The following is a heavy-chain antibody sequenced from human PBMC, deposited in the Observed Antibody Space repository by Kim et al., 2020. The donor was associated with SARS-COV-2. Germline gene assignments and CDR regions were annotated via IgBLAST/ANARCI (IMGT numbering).Heavy chain of an antibody. CDR1: GFTLRDYS. Sequence: GGSLRLSCAXSGFTLRDYSMSWVRQAPGKGLEWVASITSPTLTYYADSLKGRFTISRDNAKNSLYLQMDSLRDDDTAMYYCAREGIVVDPNFDYWGQGTLVTVSS. J-gene: IGHJ4*02. CDR2: ITSPTLT. V-gene: IGHV3-21*01. D-gene: IGHD2-15*01. CDR3: AREGIVVDPNFDY.